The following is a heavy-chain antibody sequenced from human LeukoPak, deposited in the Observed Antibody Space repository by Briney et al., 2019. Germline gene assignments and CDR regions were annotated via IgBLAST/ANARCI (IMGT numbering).Heavy chain of an antibody. D-gene: IGHD3-22*01. V-gene: IGHV1-18*01. Sequence: ASVKVSCKASGYTFTSYGISWVRQAPGQGLEWMGWISAYNGNTNYAQKLQGRVTMTTDTSTSTAYMELRSLRSDDTAVYDCGRGYYDSSGYYYFDYWGQGTLVTVSS. J-gene: IGHJ4*02. CDR3: GRGYYDSSGYYYFDY. CDR1: GYTFTSYG. CDR2: ISAYNGNT.